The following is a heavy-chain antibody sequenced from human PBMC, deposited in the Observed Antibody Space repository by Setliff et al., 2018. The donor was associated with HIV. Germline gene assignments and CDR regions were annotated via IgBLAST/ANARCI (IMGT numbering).Heavy chain of an antibody. J-gene: IGHJ3*02. Sequence: SETLSLTCFVSGVSISDHYWGWIRQPPGKGLEWIGYIYTSGSTNYNPSLKSRVTISVDTSRNQFSLNLSSVTAADTAVYYCARFPLLHKNAFDIWGQGTMVTVSS. CDR3: ARFPLLHKNAFDI. V-gene: IGHV4-4*09. CDR2: IYTSGST. D-gene: IGHD2-15*01. CDR1: GVSISDHY.